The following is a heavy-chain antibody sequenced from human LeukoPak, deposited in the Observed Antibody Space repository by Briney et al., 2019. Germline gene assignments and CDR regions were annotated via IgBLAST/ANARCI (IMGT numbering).Heavy chain of an antibody. CDR3: AIDRSGYYHFDY. CDR1: GASIRSGDYY. J-gene: IGHJ4*02. V-gene: IGHV4-31*03. Sequence: SETLSLTCTVSGASIRSGDYYWSWIRQHPGKGLEWIGYIYRSGSTYYNPSLESRVTISVDTSRNQFSLKLNSVTAADTAVYYCAIDRSGYYHFDYWGQGTLVTVSS. D-gene: IGHD3-22*01. CDR2: IYRSGST.